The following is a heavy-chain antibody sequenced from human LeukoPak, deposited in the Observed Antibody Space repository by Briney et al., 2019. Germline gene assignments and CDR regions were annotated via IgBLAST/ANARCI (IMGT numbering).Heavy chain of an antibody. CDR3: ARGGRIFGVVPLDY. CDR1: GSTFTTYS. V-gene: IGHV3-21*01. J-gene: IGHJ4*02. D-gene: IGHD3-3*01. Sequence: KPGGSLRLSCAASGSTFTTYSMNWVRQAPGKGLEWVSSISSSSSYIYYADSVKGRFTISRDNAKNSLYVQINSLRAEDTAVYYCARGGRIFGVVPLDYWGQGTLVTVSS. CDR2: ISSSSSYI.